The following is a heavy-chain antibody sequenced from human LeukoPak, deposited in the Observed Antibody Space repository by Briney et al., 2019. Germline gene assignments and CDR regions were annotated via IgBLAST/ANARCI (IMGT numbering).Heavy chain of an antibody. J-gene: IGHJ6*03. Sequence: GRSLRLFCAASGFTFDDYAMHWVRQAPGKGLEWVSGISWNSGSIGYADSVKGRFTISRDNAKNSLYLQMNSLRAEDMALYYCAKGAPAAVGDYYYMDVWGKGTTVTVSS. CDR3: AKGAPAAVGDYYYMDV. D-gene: IGHD2-2*01. CDR1: GFTFDDYA. V-gene: IGHV3-9*03. CDR2: ISWNSGSI.